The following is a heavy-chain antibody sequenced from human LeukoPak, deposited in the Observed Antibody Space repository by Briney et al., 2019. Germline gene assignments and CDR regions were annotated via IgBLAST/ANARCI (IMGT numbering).Heavy chain of an antibody. J-gene: IGHJ6*02. D-gene: IGHD2-2*01. Sequence: SETLSLTCTVSGGSISSYYWSWIRQPPGKGLEWIGYIYYSGSTNYNPSLKSRVTISVDTSKNQFSLKLSSVTAADTAVYYCARVKGAVVVPAAIYYYYGMDVWGQGTTVTVSS. CDR2: IYYSGST. CDR1: GGSISSYY. V-gene: IGHV4-59*01. CDR3: ARVKGAVVVPAAIYYYYGMDV.